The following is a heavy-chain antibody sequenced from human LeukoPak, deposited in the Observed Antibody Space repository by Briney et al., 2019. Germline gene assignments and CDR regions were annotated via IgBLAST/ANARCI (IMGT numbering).Heavy chain of an antibody. D-gene: IGHD1-26*01. CDR2: IYHSGST. CDR1: GGSISSGGYY. Sequence: PSETLSLTCTVSGGSISSGGYYWSWIRQPPGKGLEWIGYIYHSGSTYYNPSLKSRVTISVDRSKNQFSLKLSSVTAADTAVYYCARGRIVGATRLLGYYYMDVWGKGTTVTVSS. V-gene: IGHV4-30-2*01. CDR3: ARGRIVGATRLLGYYYMDV. J-gene: IGHJ6*03.